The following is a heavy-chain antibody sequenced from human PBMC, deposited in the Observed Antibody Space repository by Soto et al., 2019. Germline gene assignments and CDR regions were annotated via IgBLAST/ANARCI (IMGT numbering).Heavy chain of an antibody. CDR3: ARVTYYYDSSGSIDY. CDR2: ISSSSSYI. V-gene: IGHV3-21*01. Sequence: GGSLRLSCAASGFTFSSYSMNWVRQAPGKGLEWVSSISSSSSYIYYADSVKGRFTISRDNAKNSLYLQMNSLRAEDTAVYYCARVTYYYDSSGSIDYWGQGTLVTVSS. CDR1: GFTFSSYS. D-gene: IGHD3-22*01. J-gene: IGHJ4*02.